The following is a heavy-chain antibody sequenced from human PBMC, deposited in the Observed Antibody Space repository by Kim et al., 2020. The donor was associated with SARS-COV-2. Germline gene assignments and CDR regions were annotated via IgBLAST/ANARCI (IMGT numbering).Heavy chain of an antibody. CDR1: GFTFDDYG. Sequence: GGSLRLSCAASGFTFDDYGMSWVRQAPGKGLEWVSGINWNGGSTGYADSVKGRFTISRDNAKNSLYLQMNSLRAEDTALYHCARGVVAGYYGSAYYFDYWGQGTLVTVSS. D-gene: IGHD3-10*01. V-gene: IGHV3-20*01. J-gene: IGHJ4*02. CDR3: ARGVVAGYYGSAYYFDY. CDR2: INWNGGST.